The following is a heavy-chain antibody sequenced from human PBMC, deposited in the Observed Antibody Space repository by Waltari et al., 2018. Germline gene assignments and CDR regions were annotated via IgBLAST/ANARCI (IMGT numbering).Heavy chain of an antibody. J-gene: IGHJ4*02. D-gene: IGHD6-25*01. CDR3: ARESRGDGPERDFDY. Sequence: QVQLVQSGAEVKKPGSSVKVSCKASGGTFSSYTISWVRQAPGQVLEWMGMIIPILGIANYAKKFQGRVTITADKSTSTAYMELSSLRSEDTAVYYCARESRGDGPERDFDYWGQGTLVTVSS. CDR2: IIPILGIA. CDR1: GGTFSSYT. V-gene: IGHV1-69*08.